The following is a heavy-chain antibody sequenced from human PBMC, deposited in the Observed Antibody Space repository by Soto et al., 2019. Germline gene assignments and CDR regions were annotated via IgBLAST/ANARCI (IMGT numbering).Heavy chain of an antibody. J-gene: IGHJ6*03. Sequence: ASVQVSCQASGSTFTSYDINWVRQAPGQGLEWMGWMNPNSGNTGYAQKFQGRVTMTRNTSISTAYMELSSLRSEDTAVYYCAREGTPGGYCSGGSCHPDYYMDVWGKGTTVTVSS. CDR2: MNPNSGNT. CDR3: AREGTPGGYCSGGSCHPDYYMDV. D-gene: IGHD2-15*01. V-gene: IGHV1-8*01. CDR1: GSTFTSYD.